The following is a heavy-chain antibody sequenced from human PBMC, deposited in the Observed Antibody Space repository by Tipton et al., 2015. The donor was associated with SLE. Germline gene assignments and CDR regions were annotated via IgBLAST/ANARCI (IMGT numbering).Heavy chain of an antibody. CDR2: INTDGRTT. Sequence: SLRLSCAASGFTFSSYWMHWVRQAPGKGLVWVSRINTDGRTTTYADSVKGRFTISRDNAKNTLYLQMNRLRAEDAAVYYCIRDLAGREGYWGQGTLVTVSS. D-gene: IGHD6-19*01. J-gene: IGHJ4*02. CDR3: IRDLAGREGY. CDR1: GFTFSSYW. V-gene: IGHV3-74*01.